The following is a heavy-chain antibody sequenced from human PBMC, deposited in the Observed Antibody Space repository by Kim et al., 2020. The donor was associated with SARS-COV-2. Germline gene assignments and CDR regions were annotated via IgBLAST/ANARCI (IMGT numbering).Heavy chain of an antibody. CDR2: ISGSGGST. Sequence: GGSLRLSCAASGFTFSSYAMSWVRQAPGKGLEWVSAISGSGGSTYYADSVKGRFTISRDNSKNTLYLQMNSLRAEDTAVYYCAKTDSSYDLVGYYYGMDVWGQGTTVTVSS. D-gene: IGHD5-12*01. CDR1: GFTFSSYA. CDR3: AKTDSSYDLVGYYYGMDV. J-gene: IGHJ6*02. V-gene: IGHV3-23*01.